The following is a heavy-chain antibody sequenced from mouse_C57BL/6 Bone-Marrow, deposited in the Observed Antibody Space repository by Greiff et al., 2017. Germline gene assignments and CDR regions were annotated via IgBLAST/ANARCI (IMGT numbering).Heavy chain of an antibody. J-gene: IGHJ4*01. V-gene: IGHV1-64*01. CDR3: ATTYDYGGYTIDD. Sequence: VQLQQSGAELVKPGASVKLSCKASGYTFTNYWMNWVKQRPGKGLEWIGMMHPNGGSPDYNEKFKSEATLSVDKSSRTAYMERSSLTSEDSAVYYCATTYDYGGYTIDDWGQGTSVTLSS. D-gene: IGHD2-4*01. CDR2: MHPNGGSP. CDR1: GYTFTNYW.